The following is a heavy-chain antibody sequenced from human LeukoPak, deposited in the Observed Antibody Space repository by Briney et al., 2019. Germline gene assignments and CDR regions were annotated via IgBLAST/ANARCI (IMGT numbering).Heavy chain of an antibody. CDR2: IYYSGSA. J-gene: IGHJ4*02. CDR3: AREQTSSGYYIPTDYFDY. V-gene: IGHV4-59*12. CDR1: GGSITGYY. D-gene: IGHD3-22*01. Sequence: PSETLSLTCSVSGGSITGYYWSWIRQPPGKGLEWIGYIYYSGSANYNPSLKSRVTISVDTSKNQFSLKLSSVTAADTAVYYCAREQTSSGYYIPTDYFDYWGQGTLVTVSS.